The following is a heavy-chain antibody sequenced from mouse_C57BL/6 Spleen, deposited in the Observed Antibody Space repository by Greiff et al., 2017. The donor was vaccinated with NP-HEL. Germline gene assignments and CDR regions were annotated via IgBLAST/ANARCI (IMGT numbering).Heavy chain of an antibody. CDR3: ACYYYGSSPHWYFDV. Sequence: EVKLMESGGDLVKPGGSLKLSCAASGFTFSSYGMSWVRQTPDKRLEWVATISSGGSYTYYPDRVKGRFTISRDNAKNTLYLQMSRLRTEDTAVYYVACYYYGSSPHWYFDVWGTGTTVTVSS. V-gene: IGHV5-6*01. CDR1: GFTFSSYG. J-gene: IGHJ1*03. D-gene: IGHD1-1*01. CDR2: ISSGGSYT.